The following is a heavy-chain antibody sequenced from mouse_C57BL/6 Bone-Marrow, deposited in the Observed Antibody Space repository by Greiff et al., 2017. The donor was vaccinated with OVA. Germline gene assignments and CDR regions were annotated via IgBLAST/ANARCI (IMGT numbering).Heavy chain of an antibody. J-gene: IGHJ1*03. Sequence: QVQLQQSGAELVRPGTSVKVSCKASGYAFTNYLIEWVKQRPGQGLEWIGVINPGSGGTNYNEKFKGKATLTADKSSSTAYMQLSSLTSEDSAVYFCASLYDGNHWYFDVWGTGTTVTVSS. CDR1: GYAFTNYL. D-gene: IGHD2-3*01. CDR2: INPGSGGT. V-gene: IGHV1-54*01. CDR3: ASLYDGNHWYFDV.